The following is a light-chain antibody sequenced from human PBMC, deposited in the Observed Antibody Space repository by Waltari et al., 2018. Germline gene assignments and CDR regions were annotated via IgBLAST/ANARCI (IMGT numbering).Light chain of an antibody. V-gene: IGKV1D-13*01. CDR2: DGS. CDR1: QGIRDA. J-gene: IGKJ5*01. Sequence: AIQLTQSPSSLSASVGDRVTITCRASQGIRDALVWYQQKPGKPPKLLIYDGSTLDRGVPSRFSGSGSGTDFTLTISSLQPEDFASYYCQQFNNYVITFGQGIRLDIK. CDR3: QQFNNYVIT.